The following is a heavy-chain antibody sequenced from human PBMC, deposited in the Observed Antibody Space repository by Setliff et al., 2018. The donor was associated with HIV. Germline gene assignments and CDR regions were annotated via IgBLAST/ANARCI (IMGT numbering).Heavy chain of an antibody. Sequence: ASVKVSCKTSGYSFTTYYIHWMRQAPGQRLEWMGWINAGNGNTKYSQKFQGRVTITRDTSASTVYMELSSLRSEDTAMYYCSRSRNLDYWGQGTLVTVSS. CDR1: GYSFTTYY. V-gene: IGHV1-3*01. CDR3: SRSRNLDY. CDR2: INAGNGNT. J-gene: IGHJ4*02. D-gene: IGHD4-4*01.